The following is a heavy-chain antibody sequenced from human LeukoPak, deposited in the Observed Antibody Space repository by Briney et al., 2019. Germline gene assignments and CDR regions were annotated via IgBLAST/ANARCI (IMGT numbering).Heavy chain of an antibody. CDR3: TRHNYYGSGRNFDF. D-gene: IGHD3-10*01. CDR1: GASIDSSSYY. Sequence: SSETLSLTCTVSGASIDSSSYYWGWTRQPPGRGLEWIGIIYYSGTTYYNPSLKSRVAISADTSKNRFSLKLSSVTAADTAVYYCTRHNYYGSGRNFDFWGQGTLVTVSS. V-gene: IGHV4-39*01. J-gene: IGHJ4*02. CDR2: IYYSGTT.